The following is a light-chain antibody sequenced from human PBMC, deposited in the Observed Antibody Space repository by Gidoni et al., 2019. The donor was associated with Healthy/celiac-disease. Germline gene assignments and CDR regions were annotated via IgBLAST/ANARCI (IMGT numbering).Light chain of an antibody. Sequence: EIVLTQSPATLSLSPGERATLSGRASQSVSSYLAWYQQKPGQTPRLLIYDASNRATGIPARFSGSGSGTDFTLTISSLEPEDFAVYYCQQRSFTFGPGTKVDIK. CDR3: QQRSFT. CDR1: QSVSSY. V-gene: IGKV3-11*01. J-gene: IGKJ3*01. CDR2: DAS.